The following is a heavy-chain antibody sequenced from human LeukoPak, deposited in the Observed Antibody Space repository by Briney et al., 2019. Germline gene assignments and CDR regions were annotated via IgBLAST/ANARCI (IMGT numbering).Heavy chain of an antibody. J-gene: IGHJ5*02. D-gene: IGHD3-3*01. CDR2: TYWDDDK. Sequence: ESGPTLVNPTQTLTLTCTFSGFSLSTNGVGVGWIRQPPGKALDWLALTYWDDDKRYSPSLRSRLTITKDTSKNQVVLTMTNMDPVDTATYYCAHRRGSYDFWSGYNKLWFDPWGQGTLVTVSS. CDR1: GFSLSTNGVG. CDR3: AHRRGSYDFWSGYNKLWFDP. V-gene: IGHV2-5*02.